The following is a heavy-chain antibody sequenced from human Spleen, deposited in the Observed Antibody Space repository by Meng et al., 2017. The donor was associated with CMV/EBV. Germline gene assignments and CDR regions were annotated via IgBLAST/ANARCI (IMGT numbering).Heavy chain of an antibody. Sequence: GESLKISCAASGFTFSDYWMSWVRQAPGKGLQWVANIAQGGEQKHYVDSLKGRFTISRDNPKNALYLQLNSLRAEDTAVYYCARGYFGAGSYRLFDHWGQGAWSPSPQ. V-gene: IGHV3-7*01. CDR3: ARGYFGAGSYRLFDH. J-gene: IGHJ4*02. CDR2: IAQGGEQK. D-gene: IGHD3-10*01. CDR1: GFTFSDYW.